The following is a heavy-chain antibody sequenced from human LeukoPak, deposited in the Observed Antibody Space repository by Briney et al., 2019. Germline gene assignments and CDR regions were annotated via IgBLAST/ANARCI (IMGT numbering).Heavy chain of an antibody. V-gene: IGHV3-43*02. Sequence: GGSLRLSCAASGFTFDDYAMHWVRQAPGKGLEWVSLISGDGGSTYYADSVKGRFTISRDNSKDSLYLQMNSLRTEDTALYYCAREQTYSSGWVGGPYFDYWGQGTLVTVSS. CDR3: AREQTYSSGWVGGPYFDY. D-gene: IGHD6-19*01. CDR2: ISGDGGST. J-gene: IGHJ4*02. CDR1: GFTFDDYA.